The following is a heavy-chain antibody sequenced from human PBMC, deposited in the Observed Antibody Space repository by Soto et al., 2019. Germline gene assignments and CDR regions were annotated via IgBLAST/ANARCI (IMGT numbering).Heavy chain of an antibody. CDR1: GFTFSSHG. D-gene: IGHD3-10*01. J-gene: IGHJ4*02. V-gene: IGHV3-23*01. CDR2: ISGSGGST. CDR3: AKAAYYYGSGSYFLFDY. Sequence: EVQLLESGGGLVQPGGSLRLSCAASGFTFSSHGMSWVRQAPGKGLEWVSSISGSGGSTYYADSVKGRFTISRDNSKNTLYLQMNSLRVEDTAVYYCAKAAYYYGSGSYFLFDYWGQGTLVTVSS.